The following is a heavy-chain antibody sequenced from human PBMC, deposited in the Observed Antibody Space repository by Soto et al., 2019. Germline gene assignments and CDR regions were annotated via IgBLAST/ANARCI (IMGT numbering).Heavy chain of an antibody. CDR1: GDSCTSYW. J-gene: IGHJ6*02. CDR2: IDPSDSYT. Sequence: PXESLKISFKGSGDSCTSYWISWVRQIPGKGLEWMGRIDPSDSYTNYSPSFQGHVTISTDKSIGTAYLQWSSLKASDTAMYYCARRYCSSTSCPSNYYGMDVWGQGTTVTVSS. D-gene: IGHD2-2*01. CDR3: ARRYCSSTSCPSNYYGMDV. V-gene: IGHV5-10-1*01.